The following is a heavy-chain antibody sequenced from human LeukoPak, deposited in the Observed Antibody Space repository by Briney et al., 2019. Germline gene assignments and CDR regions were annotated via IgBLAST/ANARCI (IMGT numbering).Heavy chain of an antibody. D-gene: IGHD3-3*01. CDR2: INPNSGGT. J-gene: IGHJ4*02. CDR1: GYTFTGYY. V-gene: IGHV1-2*02. Sequence: GASVKVSCKASGYTFTGYYMHWVRQAPGQGLEWMGWINPNSGGTNYAQEFQGRVTMTRDTSISTAYMELSRLRSDDTAVYYCARTGTRFLEWLFQYYFDYWGQGTLVTVSS. CDR3: ARTGTRFLEWLFQYYFDY.